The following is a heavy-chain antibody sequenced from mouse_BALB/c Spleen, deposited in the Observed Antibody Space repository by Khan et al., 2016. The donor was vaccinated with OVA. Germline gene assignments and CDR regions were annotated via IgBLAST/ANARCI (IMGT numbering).Heavy chain of an antibody. CDR2: ISNGGGNT. CDR3: ARHGDGKGDAMDH. J-gene: IGHJ4*01. CDR1: GFTFSDYY. V-gene: IGHV5-12*02. Sequence: EVELVESGGGLVQPGGSLKLSCATSGFTFSDYYMYWFRQTPEKRLEWVAYISNGGGNTYYPDTVQGRFTISRDNAKNTLYLQMSRLKSEDTAMYYCARHGDGKGDAMDHWGQGTSVTVSS. D-gene: IGHD2-1*01.